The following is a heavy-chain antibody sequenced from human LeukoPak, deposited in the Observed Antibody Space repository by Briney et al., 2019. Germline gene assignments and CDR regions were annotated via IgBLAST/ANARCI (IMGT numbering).Heavy chain of an antibody. D-gene: IGHD6-19*01. Sequence: ASVKVSCKASVGTFSSYAISWVRQAPGQGLEWMGGIIPIFGTANYAQKFQGRVTITTDESTSTAYMELSSLRSEDTAVYYCAIHSSGWGRVYWGQGTLVTVSS. CDR2: IIPIFGTA. CDR1: VGTFSSYA. V-gene: IGHV1-69*05. J-gene: IGHJ4*02. CDR3: AIHSSGWGRVY.